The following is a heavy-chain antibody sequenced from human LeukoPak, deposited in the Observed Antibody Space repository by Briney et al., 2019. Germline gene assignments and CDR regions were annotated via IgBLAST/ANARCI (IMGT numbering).Heavy chain of an antibody. CDR2: IYYSGST. V-gene: IGHV4-31*03. D-gene: IGHD3-22*01. CDR3: ARHYYDSSGYSVGFDY. CDR1: GGSISSGGYY. J-gene: IGHJ4*02. Sequence: SETLSLTCTVPGGSISSGGYYWSWIRQHPGKGLEWIGYIYYSGSTYYNPSLKSRVTISVDTPKNQFSLKLSSVTAADTAVYYCARHYYDSSGYSVGFDYWGQGTLVTVSS.